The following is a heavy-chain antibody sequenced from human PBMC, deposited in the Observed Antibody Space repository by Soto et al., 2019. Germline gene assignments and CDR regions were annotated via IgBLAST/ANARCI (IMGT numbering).Heavy chain of an antibody. CDR3: ARGLKPVTGKNTTSFDY. J-gene: IGHJ4*02. Sequence: SVKVSCKASGCTFSSYAISWVRQAPGQGLEWMGGIIPIFGTANYAQKFQGRVTITADESTRTASMELSSLRSVDTAVYYCARGLKPVTGKNTTSFDYWGQGTLVTVSS. V-gene: IGHV1-69*13. D-gene: IGHD1-20*01. CDR2: IIPIFGTA. CDR1: GCTFSSYA.